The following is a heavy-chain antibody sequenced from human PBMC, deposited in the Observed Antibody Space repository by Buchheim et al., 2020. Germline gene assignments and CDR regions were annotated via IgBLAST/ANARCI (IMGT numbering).Heavy chain of an antibody. CDR2: IYYSGST. J-gene: IGHJ6*02. CDR1: GGSISSYY. V-gene: IGHV4-59*01. CDR3: ARVKPYYYYGIDF. Sequence: QVQLQESGPGLVKPSETLSLTCTVSGGSISSYYWSWIRQPPGKGLEWIGYIYYSGSTNYNPSLKSRVTISVDTSKNQFYLQLRSVTAADTAGYYYARVKPYYYYGIDFWGQGTT.